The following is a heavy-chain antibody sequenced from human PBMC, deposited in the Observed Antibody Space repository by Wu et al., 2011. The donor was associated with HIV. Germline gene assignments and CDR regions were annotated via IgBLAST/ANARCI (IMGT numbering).Heavy chain of an antibody. CDR2: ISRSGDT. D-gene: IGHD4-23*01. J-gene: IGHJ6*03. CDR3: ARTPPTVVRSLPLDYYYYYMDV. CDR1: GYSISRGYL. Sequence: QVQLQESGPGLVEAFRRPLSLTCVVSGYSISRGYLWGWIRQPPGKGLEWIGSISRSGDTYYNPSLKSRVTISADTSKNQFSLNLSSVTAADTAIYYCARTPPTVVRSLPLDYYYYYMDVWGKGTAVTVSS. V-gene: IGHV4-38-2*01.